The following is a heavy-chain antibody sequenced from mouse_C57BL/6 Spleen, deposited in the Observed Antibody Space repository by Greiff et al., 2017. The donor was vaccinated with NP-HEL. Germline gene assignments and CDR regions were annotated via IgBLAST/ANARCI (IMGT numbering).Heavy chain of an antibody. V-gene: IGHV1-80*01. CDR2: IYPGDGDT. J-gene: IGHJ2*01. CDR3: ARSYSNYWGYYFDY. CDR1: GYAFSSYW. Sequence: VQLQQSGAELVKPGASVKISCKASGYAFSSYWMNWVKQRPGKGLEWIGQIYPGDGDTNYNGKFKGKATLTADKSSSTAYMQLSSLTSEDSAVYFCARSYSNYWGYYFDYWGQGTTLTVSS. D-gene: IGHD2-5*01.